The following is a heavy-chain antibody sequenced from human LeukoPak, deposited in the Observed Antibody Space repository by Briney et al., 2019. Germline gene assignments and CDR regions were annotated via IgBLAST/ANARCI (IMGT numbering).Heavy chain of an antibody. Sequence: SETLSLTCAVYGGSFSGDYWSWIRQPPGKGLEWIGEINHSGSTNYNPSLKSRVTISVDTSKNQFSLKLSSVTAADTAVYYCARGERNTAMVTYFDYWGQGTLVTVSS. J-gene: IGHJ4*02. CDR1: GGSFSGDY. CDR2: INHSGST. V-gene: IGHV4-34*01. CDR3: ARGERNTAMVTYFDY. D-gene: IGHD5-18*01.